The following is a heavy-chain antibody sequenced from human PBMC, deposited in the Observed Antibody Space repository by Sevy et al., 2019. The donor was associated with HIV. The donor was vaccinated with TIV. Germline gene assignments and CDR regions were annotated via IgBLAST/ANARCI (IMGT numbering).Heavy chain of an antibody. D-gene: IGHD6-13*01. CDR1: GFPFGDFA. CDR3: TRDRWAKYYFDY. CDR2: IRSKEYGGTT. Sequence: GSLRLSCTASGFPFGDFAMNWLRQAPGKGLEWVGFIRSKEYGGTTEYAASVKGRFTISRDESKSIAFLQMNSLKTEDTAVYYCTRDRWAKYYFDYWGQGILVTVSS. J-gene: IGHJ4*02. V-gene: IGHV3-49*03.